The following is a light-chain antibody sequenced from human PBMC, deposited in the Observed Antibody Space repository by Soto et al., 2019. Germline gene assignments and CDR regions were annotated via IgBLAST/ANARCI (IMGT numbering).Light chain of an antibody. Sequence: SYELTHPPSMSVAPGQTARITCGGNNIGSKTVHWYQQKAGQAPVLVVYDDSDRPSGIPERFSGSNSGNTATLTISRVEAGDEADYYCQVWDVSTVHYVFGTGTRSPS. CDR2: DDS. V-gene: IGLV3-21*02. J-gene: IGLJ1*01. CDR1: NIGSKT. CDR3: QVWDVSTVHYV.